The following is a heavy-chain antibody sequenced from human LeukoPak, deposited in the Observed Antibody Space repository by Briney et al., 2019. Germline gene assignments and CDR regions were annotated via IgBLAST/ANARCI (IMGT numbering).Heavy chain of an antibody. J-gene: IGHJ3*02. D-gene: IGHD2-2*02. CDR3: ARGFNPFYCSSTSCYTAFDI. V-gene: IGHV1-18*01. Sequence: ASVKVSCKASGYTFTSYGISWVRQAPGQGLEWMGWISAFNGNTNYAQKLQGRVTMTTDTSTSTAYMELRSLRSDDTAVYYCARGFNPFYCSSTSCYTAFDIWGQGTMVTVSS. CDR2: ISAFNGNT. CDR1: GYTFTSYG.